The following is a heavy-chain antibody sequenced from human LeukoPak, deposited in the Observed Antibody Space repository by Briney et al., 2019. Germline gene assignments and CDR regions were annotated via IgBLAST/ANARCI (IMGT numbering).Heavy chain of an antibody. J-gene: IGHJ4*02. CDR2: ISGSGGST. CDR1: GFTFSSYG. Sequence: GGTLRLSCAASGFTFSSYGMSWVRQAPGKGLEWVSAISGSGGSTYYADSVKGRFTISRDNSKNTLYLQMNSLRAEDTAVYYCAKDLNRNHPYFDYWGQGTLVTVSS. CDR3: AKDLNRNHPYFDY. D-gene: IGHD2/OR15-2a*01. V-gene: IGHV3-23*01.